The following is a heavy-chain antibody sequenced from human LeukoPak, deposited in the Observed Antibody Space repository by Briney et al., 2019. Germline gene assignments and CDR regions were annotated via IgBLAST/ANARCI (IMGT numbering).Heavy chain of an antibody. J-gene: IGHJ4*02. CDR3: ARDAVLRDLDWLIIDY. CDR1: GFTFSSYA. Sequence: GGSLRLSCAASGFTFSSYAMHWVRQAPGKGLEWVAVISYDGSNKYYAESVKGRFTISRDNSKNTLYLQMNSLRVEDTAVYYCARDAVLRDLDWLIIDYWGQGTLVTVSS. V-gene: IGHV3-30-3*01. CDR2: ISYDGSNK. D-gene: IGHD3/OR15-3a*01.